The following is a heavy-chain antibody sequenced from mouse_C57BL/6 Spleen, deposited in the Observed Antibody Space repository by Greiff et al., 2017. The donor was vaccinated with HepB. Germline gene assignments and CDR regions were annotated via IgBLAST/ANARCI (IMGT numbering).Heavy chain of an antibody. J-gene: IGHJ4*01. Sequence: QVQLQQSGAELVKPGASVKLSCMASGYTFTSYWMHWVKQRPGQGLEWIGMIHPNSGSTNYNEKFKSKATLTVDTSSSTAYMQLSSLTSEDSAVYYCARGGNGNYGLAMDYWGQGTSVTVSS. V-gene: IGHV1-64*01. D-gene: IGHD2-1*01. CDR3: ARGGNGNYGLAMDY. CDR2: IHPNSGST. CDR1: GYTFTSYW.